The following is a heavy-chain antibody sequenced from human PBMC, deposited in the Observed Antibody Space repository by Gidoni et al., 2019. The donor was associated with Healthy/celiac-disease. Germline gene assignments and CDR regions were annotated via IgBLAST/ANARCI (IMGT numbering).Heavy chain of an antibody. V-gene: IGHV4-39*01. D-gene: IGHD3-16*01. CDR2: IYYSGST. CDR3: ASGGRAVFGRNYYYYGMDV. Sequence: QLQLQESGPGLVKPSETLSLHCTVSGGSISSSRYYWGWIRPPPGKGLEWIGSIYYSGSTYYNPSLKSRVTISVDTSKNQFSLKLSSVTAADTAVYYCASGGRAVFGRNYYYYGMDVWGQGTTVTVSS. CDR1: GGSISSSRYY. J-gene: IGHJ6*02.